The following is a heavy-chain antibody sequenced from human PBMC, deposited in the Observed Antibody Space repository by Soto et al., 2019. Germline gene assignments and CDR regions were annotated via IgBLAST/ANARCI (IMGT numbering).Heavy chain of an antibody. Sequence: EVHLVESGGGLVQTGGSLRLSCAISESTVRRDWMNWVRQAPGKGLEWVAHTNQDGSEKYYVDPVKGRFTITRDNAKNTLCLQMNSLRVGDTAMYYCSGGVGDAFWGQGTLVTVSS. CDR2: TNQDGSEK. V-gene: IGHV3-7*04. CDR3: SGGVGDAF. D-gene: IGHD1-26*01. CDR1: ESTVRRDW. J-gene: IGHJ4*02.